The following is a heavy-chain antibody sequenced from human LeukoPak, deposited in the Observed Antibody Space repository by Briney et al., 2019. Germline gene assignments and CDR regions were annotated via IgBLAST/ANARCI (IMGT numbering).Heavy chain of an antibody. J-gene: IGHJ4*02. Sequence: SETLSLTCTVSGGSISSSSHYWGWIRQPPGKGLEWIGSIHYSENTYYNPSLKSRVTISVDTSKNQFPLKLSSLTAADTAVYYCVRTAGYFDYWGQGNLVTVSS. CDR1: GGSISSSSHY. CDR3: VRTAGYFDY. V-gene: IGHV4-39*01. CDR2: IHYSENT. D-gene: IGHD6-25*01.